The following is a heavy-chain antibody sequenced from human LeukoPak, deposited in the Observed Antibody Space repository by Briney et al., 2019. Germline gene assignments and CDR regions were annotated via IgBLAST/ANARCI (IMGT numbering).Heavy chain of an antibody. V-gene: IGHV3-15*01. D-gene: IGHD5-12*01. CDR1: GFTFSNAW. J-gene: IGHJ4*02. CDR2: IKSITDGGTT. Sequence: PGGSLRLSCEASGFTFSNAWMSWVRQAPGKGLDWVGRIKSITDGGTTDHAAPVKGRFIISRDDSKNTLYLQMNNLKSEDTAVYYCARGPSGYHNTGGQGTLVTVSS. CDR3: ARGPSGYHNT.